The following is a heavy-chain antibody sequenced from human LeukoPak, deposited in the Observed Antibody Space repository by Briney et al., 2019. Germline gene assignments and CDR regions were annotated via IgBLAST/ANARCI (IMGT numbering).Heavy chain of an antibody. CDR2: INPNSGGT. V-gene: IGHV1-2*02. CDR3: ARSLRFLEWLSSNWFDP. J-gene: IGHJ5*02. CDR1: GYTFTGYY. D-gene: IGHD3-3*01. Sequence: ASVKVSCKASGYTFTGYYMHWVRQAPGQGLEWMGWINPNSGGTNYAQKFQGRVTMTRDTSISTAYMELSRLRSGDTAVYYCARSLRFLEWLSSNWFDPWGQGTLVTVSS.